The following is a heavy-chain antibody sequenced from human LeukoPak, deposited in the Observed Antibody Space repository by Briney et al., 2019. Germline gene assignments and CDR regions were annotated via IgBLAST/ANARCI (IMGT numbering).Heavy chain of an antibody. J-gene: IGHJ4*02. D-gene: IGHD4-11*01. V-gene: IGHV3-30*02. CDR2: IRNDGNKK. Sequence: GGSLRLSCVASGFSFSTSGMHWVRQSPGKGLDWVAFIRNDGNKKNYAESVKGRFTISRDNSKNTLYLQMNSLRAEDTAVYYCARDRHSVYYFDYWGQGTLVTVSS. CDR1: GFSFSTSG. CDR3: ARDRHSVYYFDY.